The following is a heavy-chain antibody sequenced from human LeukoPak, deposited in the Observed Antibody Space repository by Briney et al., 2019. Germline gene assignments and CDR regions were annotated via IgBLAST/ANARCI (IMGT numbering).Heavy chain of an antibody. D-gene: IGHD6-13*01. CDR1: GGSISSFY. J-gene: IGHJ4*02. V-gene: IGHV4-59*01. Sequence: PSETLSLTCTVSGGSISSFYWSWIRQPPGKGLEWIGCIYYSGTTNYNPSLKSRVTISEDTSKNQFSLKLNSVTAADTAVYYCAMRSLRSSWDSFDYWGQGALVTVSS. CDR2: IYYSGTT. CDR3: AMRSLRSSWDSFDY.